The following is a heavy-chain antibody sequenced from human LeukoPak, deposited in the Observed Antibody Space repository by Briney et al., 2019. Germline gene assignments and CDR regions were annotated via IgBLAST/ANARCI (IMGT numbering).Heavy chain of an antibody. CDR3: AKDLVAFDI. CDR1: GFTFSSYA. J-gene: IGHJ3*02. CDR2: VSGSGSST. V-gene: IGHV3-23*01. Sequence: GGSLRLSCADSGFTFSSYAMSWVRQAPGKGLVWGSVVSGSGSSTYYADSVKGRFTISRDNSRNTLYLQMNSLRAEDTAVYYCAKDLVAFDIWGQGTMVTVSS.